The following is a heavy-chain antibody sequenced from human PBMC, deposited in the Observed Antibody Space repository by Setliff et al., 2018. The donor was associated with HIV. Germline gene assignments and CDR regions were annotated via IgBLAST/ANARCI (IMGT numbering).Heavy chain of an antibody. Sequence: PSQTLSLTCAISGDSVSSNTAAWNWIRQSPSRGLEWLGRTYFRSKWYYNYAESVESRITIDPDTSKNQFSLKLSSVTAADTAVYYCARHSPSDYWGQGTLVTVSS. J-gene: IGHJ4*02. CDR2: TYFRSKWYY. CDR1: GDSVSSNTAA. CDR3: ARHSPSDY. V-gene: IGHV6-1*01.